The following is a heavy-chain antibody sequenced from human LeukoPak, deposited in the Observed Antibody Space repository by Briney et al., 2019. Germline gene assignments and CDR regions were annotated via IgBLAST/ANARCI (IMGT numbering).Heavy chain of an antibody. CDR3: GRTIAAAGGAYYYGMDV. J-gene: IGHJ6*02. Sequence: ASVKVSCKASGYTFTSYGFTWVRQAPGHGLEWMGWISAYNGNTNYAQKLQGRVTMTTDTSTSTAYMELRSLRSEDTAVYYCGRTIAAAGGAYYYGMDVWGQGTTVTVSS. CDR1: GYTFTSYG. V-gene: IGHV1-18*01. CDR2: ISAYNGNT. D-gene: IGHD6-13*01.